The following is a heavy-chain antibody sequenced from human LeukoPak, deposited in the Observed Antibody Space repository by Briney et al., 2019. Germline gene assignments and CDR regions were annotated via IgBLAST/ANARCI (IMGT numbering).Heavy chain of an antibody. Sequence: GGSLRLSCAASGFTLKIYPMHWVRHAPGKGLEWLSVISHDGSDKNNADSVEGRFIISRDNSKNTIYLQLNSLRPEDTAMYYCAREGVQTTVDAFDIWGLGTMVIVSS. D-gene: IGHD4-17*01. CDR3: AREGVQTTVDAFDI. J-gene: IGHJ3*02. CDR2: ISHDGSDK. V-gene: IGHV3-30*04. CDR1: GFTLKIYP.